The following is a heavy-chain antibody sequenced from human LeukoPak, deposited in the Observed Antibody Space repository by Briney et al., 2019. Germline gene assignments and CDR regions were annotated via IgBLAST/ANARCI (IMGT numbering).Heavy chain of an antibody. CDR2: ISSSGGTI. D-gene: IGHD5-24*01. Sequence: GGSLRLSCAASGFTFSNHEMNWVRQAPGKGPEWLSYISSSGGTIYYADSVKGRFTISRDNARNSLYLQMNSLRAEDTAVYYCARLRGGYRLYWGQGTLVTVSS. CDR3: ARLRGGYRLY. V-gene: IGHV3-48*03. J-gene: IGHJ4*02. CDR1: GFTFSNHE.